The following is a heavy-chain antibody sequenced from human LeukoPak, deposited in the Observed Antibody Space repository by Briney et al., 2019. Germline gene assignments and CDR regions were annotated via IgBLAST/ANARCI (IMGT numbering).Heavy chain of an antibody. J-gene: IGHJ4*02. Sequence: SETLSLTCTVSGGSISSSSYYWGWIRQPPGKGLEWIGSIYYSGSTYYNPSLKSRVTISVDTSKDQFSLKLSSVTAADTAVYYCARAAAFDYWGQGTLVTVSS. V-gene: IGHV4-39*07. CDR3: ARAAAFDY. CDR2: IYYSGST. CDR1: GGSISSSSYY.